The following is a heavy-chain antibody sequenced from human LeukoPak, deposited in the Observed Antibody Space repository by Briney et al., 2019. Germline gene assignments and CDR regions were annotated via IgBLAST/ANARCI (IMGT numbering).Heavy chain of an antibody. CDR1: GFTFSSYT. J-gene: IGHJ4*02. D-gene: IGHD2-15*01. Sequence: PGGSLRLSCAASGFTFSSYTMNWVRQALGQGLEWVSTIRDPHSGSQTHYADSVKGRFTISRDDSQNTVYMQMDSLRAEDTAVYYCTTRLQHHFDYGGQGTQVTVSS. CDR2: IRDPHSGSQT. V-gene: IGHV3-23*01. CDR3: TTRLQHHFDY.